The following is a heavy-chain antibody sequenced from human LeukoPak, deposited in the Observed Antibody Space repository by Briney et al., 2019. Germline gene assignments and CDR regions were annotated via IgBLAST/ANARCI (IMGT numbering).Heavy chain of an antibody. V-gene: IGHV4-39*02. J-gene: IGHJ6*02. Sequence: SETLSLTCTVSGGSISSSSYYWGWIRQPPGKGLEWIGSIYYSGSTYYNPSFKSRVTISVDTSKNQFSLKLSSVTAADTAVYYCAREWDTSYYYYGMDVWGQGTTVTVSS. CDR1: GGSISSSSYY. CDR3: AREWDTSYYYYGMDV. D-gene: IGHD5-18*01. CDR2: IYYSGST.